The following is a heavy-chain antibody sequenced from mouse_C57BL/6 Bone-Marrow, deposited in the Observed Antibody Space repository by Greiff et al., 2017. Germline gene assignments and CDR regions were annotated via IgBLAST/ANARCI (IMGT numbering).Heavy chain of an antibody. CDR2: IYPGDGDN. Sequence: VHLVESGPELVKPGASVKISCKASGYAFSSSWMNWVKQRPGKGLEWIGRIYPGDGDNNYNGKFKGKATLTADKSSSTAYMQLSSLTSEDSAVYFCARLGAYYSNYDAMDYWGQGTSVTVSS. CDR3: ARLGAYYSNYDAMDY. D-gene: IGHD2-5*01. J-gene: IGHJ4*01. CDR1: GYAFSSSW. V-gene: IGHV1-82*01.